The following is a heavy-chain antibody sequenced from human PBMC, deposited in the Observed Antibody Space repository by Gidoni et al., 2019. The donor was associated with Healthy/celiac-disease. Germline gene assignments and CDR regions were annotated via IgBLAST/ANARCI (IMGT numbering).Heavy chain of an antibody. CDR3: AKPLELLDGVHDAFDI. CDR1: GFPFSGYG. J-gene: IGHJ3*02. Sequence: QVQLVEPGGGVVQPGRALRPSCAASGFPFSGYGMPWVRQAPGKGLGWVAVISYDGSNKYYADSVKGRFTISRDNSKNTLYLQMNSLRAEDTAVYYCAKPLELLDGVHDAFDIWGQGTMVTVSS. V-gene: IGHV3-30*18. CDR2: ISYDGSNK. D-gene: IGHD1-26*01.